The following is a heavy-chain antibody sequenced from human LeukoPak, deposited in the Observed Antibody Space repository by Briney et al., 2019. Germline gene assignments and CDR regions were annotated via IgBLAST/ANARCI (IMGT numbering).Heavy chain of an antibody. CDR3: ARDSGYRLYYYYMDV. D-gene: IGHD5-18*01. CDR2: IKQDGSEK. Sequence: GGSLRLSCAASGLTFSSYWMSWVRQAPGKGLEWVASIKQDGSEKYYVDSVKGRFTISRDNAKNSLYLQMNSLRAEDTAVYYCARDSGYRLYYYYMDVWGKGTTVTVSS. CDR1: GLTFSSYW. V-gene: IGHV3-7*01. J-gene: IGHJ6*03.